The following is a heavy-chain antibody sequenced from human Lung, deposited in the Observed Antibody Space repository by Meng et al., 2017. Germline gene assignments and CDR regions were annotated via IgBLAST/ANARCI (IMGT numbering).Heavy chain of an antibody. CDR1: GGSISSSNYY. CDR2: IYNSGST. CDR3: ARGQKGYFDL. J-gene: IGHJ2*01. Sequence: QVQVQGSGPGLVKPSQTLSLTCTVSGGSISSSNYYWSWIRQPPGKGLEWSGHIYNSGSTYYNPSLKSRITISVDTSKNQFSLKLSSVTAADTAVYYCARGQKGYFDLWGRGTLVTVSS. V-gene: IGHV4-30-4*01.